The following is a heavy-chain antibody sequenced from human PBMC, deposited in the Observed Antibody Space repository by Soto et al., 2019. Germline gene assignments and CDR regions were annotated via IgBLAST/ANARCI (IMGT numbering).Heavy chain of an antibody. CDR1: GFTFNSSN. Sequence: GGSLRLSCAASGFTFNSSNMNWVRQAPGKGLEWVSSISSSSSYRYSADSVRGRFIVSRDNAKSSLYLQMNRLRAEDTAVYYCERTRRETISGRIVHSGMDVWGQGTTVTVSS. J-gene: IGHJ6*02. V-gene: IGHV3-21*01. D-gene: IGHD1-1*01. CDR3: ERTRRETISGRIVHSGMDV. CDR2: ISSSSSYR.